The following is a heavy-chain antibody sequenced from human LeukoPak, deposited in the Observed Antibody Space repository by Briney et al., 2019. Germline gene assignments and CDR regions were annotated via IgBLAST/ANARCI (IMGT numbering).Heavy chain of an antibody. Sequence: ASVKVSCKASGYTFTSYDVNWVRQATGQGLEWMGWMNPNSGNTGYAQKFQGRVTMTRNTSISTAYMELSSLRSEDTAVYYCVRGPQIYYYDSSGYYFDYWGQGTLVTVSS. CDR1: GYTFTSYD. V-gene: IGHV1-8*01. CDR2: MNPNSGNT. J-gene: IGHJ4*02. CDR3: VRGPQIYYYDSSGYYFDY. D-gene: IGHD3-22*01.